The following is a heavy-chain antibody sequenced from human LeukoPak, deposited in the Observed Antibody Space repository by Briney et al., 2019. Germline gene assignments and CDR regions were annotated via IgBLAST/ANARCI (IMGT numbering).Heavy chain of an antibody. J-gene: IGHJ4*02. Sequence: SETLSLTCTVSGGSISSRSYYWGWIRQPPGKGLELIGSIYYSGSTYYNPSLKSRVTISVDTSKNQFSLKLSSVTAADTAVYYCARCLTYYYGSGMWSVWGQGTLVTVSS. CDR2: IYYSGST. V-gene: IGHV4-39*01. D-gene: IGHD3-10*01. CDR3: ARCLTYYYGSGMWSV. CDR1: GGSISSRSYY.